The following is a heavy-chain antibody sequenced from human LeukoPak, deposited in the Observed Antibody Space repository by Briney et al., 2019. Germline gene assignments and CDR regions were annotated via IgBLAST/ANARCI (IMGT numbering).Heavy chain of an antibody. V-gene: IGHV3-53*01. Sequence: GGSLRLSCAASGFTFSSNYMSWVRQAPGKGLEWVSVIYSGGSTYYADSVKGRFTISRDNSKNTLYLQMNSLRAEDTAVYYCARGRWDGYSVDYWGQGTLVTVSS. CDR3: ARGRWDGYSVDY. CDR2: IYSGGST. CDR1: GFTFSSNY. D-gene: IGHD5-24*01. J-gene: IGHJ4*02.